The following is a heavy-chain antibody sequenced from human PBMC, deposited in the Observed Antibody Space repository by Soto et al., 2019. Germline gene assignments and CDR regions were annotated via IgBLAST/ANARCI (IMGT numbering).Heavy chain of an antibody. D-gene: IGHD3-10*01. J-gene: IGHJ4*02. CDR1: GYTFTNYY. V-gene: IGHV1-46*03. Sequence: ASVKVSCKASGYTFTNYYMHWVRQAPGQELEWMGIINPSGGTTTYAQKFQGRVTLTRDTSTSTVYMELSSLRSEDTAVFYCARAIIRPYYFDYWGQGTLVTVSS. CDR2: INPSGGTT. CDR3: ARAIIRPYYFDY.